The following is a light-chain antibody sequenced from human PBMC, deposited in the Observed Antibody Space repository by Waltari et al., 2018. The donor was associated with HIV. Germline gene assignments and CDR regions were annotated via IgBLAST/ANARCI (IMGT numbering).Light chain of an antibody. J-gene: IGLJ3*02. CDR3: ALYMTGAKWV. Sequence: QTVVTQEPSFSVSPGGTVTLTCALNSDSVSINYYPGWFQQTPGQAPRTLIPRTYSRSSGVPDRFSGSILGNKAARTITGAQADDDSVYFCALYMTGAKWVFGGGTKLTVL. CDR1: SDSVSINYY. V-gene: IGLV8-61*01. CDR2: RTY.